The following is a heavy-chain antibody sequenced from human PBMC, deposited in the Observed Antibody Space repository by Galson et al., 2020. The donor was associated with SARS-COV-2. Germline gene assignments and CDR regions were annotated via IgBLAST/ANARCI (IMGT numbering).Heavy chain of an antibody. D-gene: IGHD2-2*01. CDR1: GYTFTSYG. CDR3: ASVIVVVPAAIHRTDY. J-gene: IGHJ4*02. V-gene: IGHV1-18*01. Sequence: ASVPVSCQASGYTFTSYGISWVRQAPGQGLAWMGWISAYNGNTNYAQKLQGRVTMTTDTSTGTAYMELRRLRSDDTAVYYCASVIVVVPAAIHRTDYWGQGTLVTVSS. CDR2: ISAYNGNT.